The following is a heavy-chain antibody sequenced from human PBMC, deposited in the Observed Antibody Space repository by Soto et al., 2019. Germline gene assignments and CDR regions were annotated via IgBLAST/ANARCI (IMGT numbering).Heavy chain of an antibody. Sequence: ASVKVSCKASGYTFTSYGISWVRQAPGQGLEWMGWISAYNGNTNYAQKLQGRVTMTTDTSTSTAYMELRSLRSDDTAVYYCARDPERIVGATTFDYWGQGTLVTVSS. J-gene: IGHJ4*02. CDR1: GYTFTSYG. CDR2: ISAYNGNT. CDR3: ARDPERIVGATTFDY. V-gene: IGHV1-18*01. D-gene: IGHD1-26*01.